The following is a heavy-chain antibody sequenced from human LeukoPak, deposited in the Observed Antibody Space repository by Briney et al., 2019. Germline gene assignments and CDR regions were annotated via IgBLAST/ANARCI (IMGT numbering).Heavy chain of an antibody. CDR2: ISYDGSNK. CDR3: AKERQWLVPEYFDY. J-gene: IGHJ4*02. CDR1: GFTFSSYG. D-gene: IGHD6-19*01. V-gene: IGHV3-30*18. Sequence: GRSLRLPCAASGFTFSSYGIHWVRQAPGKGLEWVAVISYDGSNKYYADSVKGRFTISRDNSKNTLYLQMNSLRAEDTAVYYCAKERQWLVPEYFDYWGQGTLVTVSS.